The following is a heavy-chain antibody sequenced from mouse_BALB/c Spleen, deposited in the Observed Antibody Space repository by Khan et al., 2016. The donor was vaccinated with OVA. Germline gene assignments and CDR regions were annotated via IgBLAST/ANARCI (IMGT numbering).Heavy chain of an antibody. CDR2: ISYGGSI. CDR1: GYSITSCYS. Sequence: EVQLQESGPDLVKPSQSLSLTCTVTGYSITSCYSWHWIRQFPGSQLVWVGIISYGGSINYNPSLQSRITIPRDKSNNPIYMQSHSLTTEDTANYYCARDCDYMDYWGQGTSLTVSS. CDR3: ARDCDYMDY. V-gene: IGHV3-1*02. D-gene: IGHD2-13*01. J-gene: IGHJ4*01.